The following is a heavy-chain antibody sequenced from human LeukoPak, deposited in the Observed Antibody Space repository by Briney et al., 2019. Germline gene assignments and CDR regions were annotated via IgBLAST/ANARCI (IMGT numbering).Heavy chain of an antibody. Sequence: ASETLSLTCTVSGGSISSYYWSWIRQPAGKGLEWIGRIYTSGSTNYNPSLKSRVTMSVDTSKNQFSLKLSSLTAADTAVYYCARGSGTRSDNYFDYWGQGTLVTVSS. CDR2: IYTSGST. CDR3: ARGSGTRSDNYFDY. V-gene: IGHV4-4*07. CDR1: GGSISSYY. J-gene: IGHJ4*02. D-gene: IGHD1-1*01.